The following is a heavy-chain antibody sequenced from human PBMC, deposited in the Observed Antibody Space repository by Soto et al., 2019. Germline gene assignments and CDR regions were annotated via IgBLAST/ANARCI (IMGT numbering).Heavy chain of an antibody. CDR2: IYYSGST. Sequence: SETLSLTCTVSGGSVSSGSYYWSWIRQPPGKGLEWIGYIYYSGSTNYNPSLKSRVTISVDTSKNQFSLKLSSVTAADTAVYYXARGLTYYYDSSGYFVDYWGQGTLVTVSS. CDR1: GGSVSSGSYY. J-gene: IGHJ4*02. V-gene: IGHV4-61*01. D-gene: IGHD3-22*01. CDR3: ARGLTYYYDSSGYFVDY.